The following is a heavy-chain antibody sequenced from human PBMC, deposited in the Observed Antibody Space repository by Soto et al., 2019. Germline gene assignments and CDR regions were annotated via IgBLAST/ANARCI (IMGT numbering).Heavy chain of an antibody. CDR1: GGSFSGYY. CDR2: INHSGST. D-gene: IGHD5-18*01. J-gene: IGHJ4*02. V-gene: IGHV4-34*01. CDR3: ARGRGYSYGYRFDY. Sequence: PSETLSLTCAVYGGSFSGYYWSWIRQPPGKGLEWIGEINHSGSTNYNPSLKSRVTISVDTSKNQFSLKLSSVTAADTAVYYCARGRGYSYGYRFDYWGQGTLVTVSS.